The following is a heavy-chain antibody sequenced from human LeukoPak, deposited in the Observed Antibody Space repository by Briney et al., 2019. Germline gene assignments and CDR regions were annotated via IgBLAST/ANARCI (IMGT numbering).Heavy chain of an antibody. CDR2: ISAGNGDT. CDR3: AREGITGDDYFDY. J-gene: IGHJ4*02. CDR1: GYTFTTYA. D-gene: IGHD1-20*01. V-gene: IGHV1-3*01. Sequence: GASVKVSCKASGYTFTTYAMHWVRQAPGQRLEWMGWISAGNGDTESSQKFQGRVTITWDTSASTAYMELSSLGSEDTAVYYCAREGITGDDYFDYWGQGTLVTVSS.